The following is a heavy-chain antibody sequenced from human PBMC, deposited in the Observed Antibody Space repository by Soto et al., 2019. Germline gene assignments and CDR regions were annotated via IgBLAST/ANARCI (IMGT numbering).Heavy chain of an antibody. Sequence: PGGSLRLSCSGSGFTFRSYAMSWVRQAPGKGLEWVSGISGSGGNTYYTDSVKGRFTISRDNSKNTLYLQMNSLRGEDTAVYYCAKGKDIVVVPAIGYWGKGTLVTVSS. CDR1: GFTFRSYA. V-gene: IGHV3-23*01. CDR3: AKGKDIVVVPAIGY. D-gene: IGHD2-2*01. J-gene: IGHJ4*02. CDR2: ISGSGGNT.